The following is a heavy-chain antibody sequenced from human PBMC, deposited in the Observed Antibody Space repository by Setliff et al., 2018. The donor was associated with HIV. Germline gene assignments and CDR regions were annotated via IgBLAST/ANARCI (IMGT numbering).Heavy chain of an antibody. V-gene: IGHV4-31*03. CDR1: GGSISSGTYY. Sequence: SETLSLTCTVSGGSISSGTYYWSWIRQHPGKGLEWIGYIYYSGSTNYNPSLKSRVTMSVDTSKNQFSLKLSSVTAADTAVYYCARGFDYAQRPPLYYFDYWGQGTLVTVSS. CDR3: ARGFDYAQRPPLYYFDY. CDR2: IYYSGST. J-gene: IGHJ4*02. D-gene: IGHD2-2*01.